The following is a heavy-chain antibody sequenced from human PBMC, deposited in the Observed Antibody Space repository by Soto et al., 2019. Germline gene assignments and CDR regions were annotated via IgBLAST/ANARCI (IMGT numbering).Heavy chain of an antibody. CDR1: GYTFTSYG. J-gene: IGHJ5*02. CDR3: ARDEAAHTFDP. Sequence: QVQLVQSGAEVKKPGASVKVSCKASGYTFTSYGISWVRQAPGQGLECMGWISPYNGNTNYAEKIQGRGTMNTDTSTSTAYMELRSLRSDDTAVDDCARDEAAHTFDPWGQGIMVTVSS. D-gene: IGHD6-13*01. V-gene: IGHV1-18*01. CDR2: ISPYNGNT.